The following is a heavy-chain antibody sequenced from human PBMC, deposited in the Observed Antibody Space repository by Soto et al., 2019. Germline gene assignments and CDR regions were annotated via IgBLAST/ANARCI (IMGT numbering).Heavy chain of an antibody. V-gene: IGHV4-34*01. J-gene: IGHJ3*02. CDR1: GGSFSGYY. Sequence: SETLSLTCAVYGGSFSGYYWSWIRQPPGKGLEWIGKINHSGSTNYNSSLKSRVTISVDTSKNQFSLKLSSVTAADTAVYYCAQTYYDILTGYLDAFDIWGQGTMVT. D-gene: IGHD3-9*01. CDR2: INHSGST. CDR3: AQTYYDILTGYLDAFDI.